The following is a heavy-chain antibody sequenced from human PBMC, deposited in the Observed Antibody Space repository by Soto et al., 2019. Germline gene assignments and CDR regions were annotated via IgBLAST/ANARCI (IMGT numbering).Heavy chain of an antibody. CDR1: GFTFSSYS. Sequence: EVQLVESGGGLVQPGGSLRVSCAASGFTFSSYSMNWVRQAPGKGLEWVSYISTRSNSIYYADSVKGRFTISRDNAKNSLFLQMNSLRDEDTAVYFCARAKDIGSYSPLDYWGQGTLVTVSS. V-gene: IGHV3-48*02. D-gene: IGHD1-26*01. CDR2: ISTRSNSI. J-gene: IGHJ4*02. CDR3: ARAKDIGSYSPLDY.